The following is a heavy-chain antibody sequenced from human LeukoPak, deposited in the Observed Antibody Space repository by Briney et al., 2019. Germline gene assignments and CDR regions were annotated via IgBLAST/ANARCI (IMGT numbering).Heavy chain of an antibody. J-gene: IGHJ3*02. V-gene: IGHV1-46*01. CDR1: GYTFTSYY. Sequence: GASVKVSCKASGYTFTSYYMHWVRQAPGQGLEWMGIINPSGGSTSYAQRFQGRVTMTRDTSTSTVYMELSSLRSEDTAVYYCARARGWGFSMDAFDIWGQGTMVTVSS. CDR2: INPSGGST. D-gene: IGHD3-10*01. CDR3: ARARGWGFSMDAFDI.